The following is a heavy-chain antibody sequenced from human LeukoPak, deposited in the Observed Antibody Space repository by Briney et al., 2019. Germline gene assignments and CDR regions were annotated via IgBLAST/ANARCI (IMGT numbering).Heavy chain of an antibody. Sequence: AESLLYSSKAAGYSFTNYCNSWVRQMPGKGLEWMGRIDPRDSYTKYSPSFEGHVTISVDKSISSTFLQWNSLKASDSAMYYCATGASMETTHFAYLWGQGNPGPVSS. CDR1: GYSFTNYC. CDR2: IDPRDSYT. CDR3: ATGASMETTHFAYL. D-gene: IGHD4-17*01. V-gene: IGHV5-10-1*01. J-gene: IGHJ4*01.